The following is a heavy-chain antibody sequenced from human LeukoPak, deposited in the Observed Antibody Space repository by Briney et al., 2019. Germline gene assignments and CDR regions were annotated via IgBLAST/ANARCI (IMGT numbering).Heavy chain of an antibody. CDR2: IYHSGST. CDR3: ARRVITHWFDP. J-gene: IGHJ5*02. D-gene: IGHD2/OR15-2a*01. CDR1: GGSISSSDW. Sequence: SETLSLTCAVSGGSISSSDWWSWVRQPPGKGLGWIGEIYHSGSTNYKSSLKSRVTISVDKSKNQFSLNLSSVTAADTAVYYCARRVITHWFDPWGQGTLVTVSS. V-gene: IGHV4-4*02.